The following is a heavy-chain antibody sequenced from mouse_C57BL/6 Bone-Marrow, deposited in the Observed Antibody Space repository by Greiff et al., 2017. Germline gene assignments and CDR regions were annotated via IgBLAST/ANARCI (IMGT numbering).Heavy chain of an antibody. J-gene: IGHJ2*01. Sequence: QVQLQQPGAELVRPGSSVKLSCKASGYTFTSYWMDWVKQRPGQGLEWIGNIYPSDSETHYNQKFKDKATLTVDKSSTTAYMQPSSLTSEDSAVYYCARSFYYGNFYWGQGTTLTVSS. CDR2: IYPSDSET. CDR1: GYTFTSYW. CDR3: ARSFYYGNFY. V-gene: IGHV1-61*01. D-gene: IGHD2-1*01.